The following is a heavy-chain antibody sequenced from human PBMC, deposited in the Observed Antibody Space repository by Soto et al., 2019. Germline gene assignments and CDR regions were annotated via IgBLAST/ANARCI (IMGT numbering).Heavy chain of an antibody. D-gene: IGHD2-15*01. Sequence: GASVKVSCKASEYTFTNYALHWVRQAPGQRLEWMGWINAGNGNTKYSQKFQGRVTITRDTSASTAYMELSSLRYEDTAVYYCARDILFDYWGQGTLVTVSS. CDR3: ARDILFDY. V-gene: IGHV1-3*01. CDR2: INAGNGNT. J-gene: IGHJ4*02. CDR1: EYTFTNYA.